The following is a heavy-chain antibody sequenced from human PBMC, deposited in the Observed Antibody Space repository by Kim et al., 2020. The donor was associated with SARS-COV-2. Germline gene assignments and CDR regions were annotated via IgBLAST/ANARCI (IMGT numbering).Heavy chain of an antibody. Sequence: LKSRVTISVDTSKNPFSLKLSSVTAADTAVYYCARDWRRDYGGNSYAFDIWGQGTMVTVSS. CDR3: ARDWRRDYGGNSYAFDI. V-gene: IGHV4-59*01. J-gene: IGHJ3*02. D-gene: IGHD2-21*02.